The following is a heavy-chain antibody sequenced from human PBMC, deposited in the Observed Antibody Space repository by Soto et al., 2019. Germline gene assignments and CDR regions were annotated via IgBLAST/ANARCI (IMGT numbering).Heavy chain of an antibody. J-gene: IGHJ4*02. Sequence: SETLSLTCTVSGGSISSGGYYWSWIRQHPGKGLEWIGYIYYSGSTYYNPSLKSRVTISVDTSKYQLALRLSSVTAADTAVYYCVRHPLGYCSGGSCLYFDYWGQGTLVTVSS. D-gene: IGHD2-15*01. CDR2: IYYSGST. V-gene: IGHV4-31*03. CDR1: GGSISSGGYY. CDR3: VRHPLGYCSGGSCLYFDY.